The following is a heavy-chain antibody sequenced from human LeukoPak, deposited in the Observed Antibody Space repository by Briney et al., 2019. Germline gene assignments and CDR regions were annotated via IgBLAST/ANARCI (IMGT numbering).Heavy chain of an antibody. CDR1: GFTFGDYS. Sequence: GGSLRLSCTASGFTFGDYSMNWVRQAPGKGLKWVGFIRSKAYGGTTEYAASVKGRFTISRDDSKSIAYLQMNSLKTEDTAVYYCTRGRRATHDYWGQGTLVTVSS. J-gene: IGHJ4*02. D-gene: IGHD1-26*01. CDR2: IRSKAYGGTT. CDR3: TRGRRATHDY. V-gene: IGHV3-49*04.